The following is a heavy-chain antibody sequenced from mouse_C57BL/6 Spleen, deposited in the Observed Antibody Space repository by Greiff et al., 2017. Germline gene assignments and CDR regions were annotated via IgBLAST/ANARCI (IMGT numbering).Heavy chain of an antibody. CDR1: GFTFSDYG. J-gene: IGHJ1*03. D-gene: IGHD2-1*01. CDR2: ISSGSSTI. Sequence: EVQLVESGGGLVKPGGSLKLSCAASGFTFSDYGMHWVRQAPEKGLEWVAYISSGSSTIYYADTVKGRFTISRDNAKNTLFLQMTSLRSEDTAMYYCARFYGNYRYFDVWGTGTTVTVSS. V-gene: IGHV5-17*01. CDR3: ARFYGNYRYFDV.